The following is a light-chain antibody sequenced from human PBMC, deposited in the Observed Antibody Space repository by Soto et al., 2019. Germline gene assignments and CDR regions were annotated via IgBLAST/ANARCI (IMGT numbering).Light chain of an antibody. CDR2: GND. V-gene: IGLV1-40*01. J-gene: IGLJ2*01. CDR1: SSNIGADYD. Sequence: QSVLTQPPSVSGAPGQRVTISCTGSSSNIGADYDVNWYQQFPGTAPKHLIYGNDNRPSGVPDRFSGSKSGNTASLTVSGLRAEDEADYYCSSYAGNKLLFGGGTKVTVL. CDR3: SSYAGNKLL.